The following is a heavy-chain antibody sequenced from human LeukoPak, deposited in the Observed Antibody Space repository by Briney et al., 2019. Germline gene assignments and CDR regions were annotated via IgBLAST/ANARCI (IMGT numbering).Heavy chain of an antibody. Sequence: GASVKISCKASGYTFTSYGISWVRQAPGQGLEWMGWISAYNGDTNYAQNLQGRLTMTTDTSTSTAYMVLRRLRSDDTAVYYCAKDGTLGATASYCWGQGTLVTVSS. V-gene: IGHV1-18*01. CDR1: GYTFTSYG. CDR2: ISAYNGDT. CDR3: AKDGTLGATASYC. J-gene: IGHJ4*02. D-gene: IGHD1-26*01.